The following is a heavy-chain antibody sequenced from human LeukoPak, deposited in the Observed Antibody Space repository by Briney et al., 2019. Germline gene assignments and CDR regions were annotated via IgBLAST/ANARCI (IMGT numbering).Heavy chain of an antibody. D-gene: IGHD3-10*01. V-gene: IGHV3-11*01. J-gene: IGHJ6*02. CDR2: ISSSGSTI. CDR1: GFTFSDYY. Sequence: PGGSLRLSCAASGFTFSDYYMSWIRQAPGKGVEWVSYISSSGSTIYYADSVKGRFTISRDNAKNSLYLQMNSLRAEDTAVYYCARAAVRGYYYYGMDVWGQGTTVTVSS. CDR3: ARAAVRGYYYYGMDV.